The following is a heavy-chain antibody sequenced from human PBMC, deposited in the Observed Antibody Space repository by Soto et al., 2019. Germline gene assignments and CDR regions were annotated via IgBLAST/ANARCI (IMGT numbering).Heavy chain of an antibody. CDR2: IYYSGST. CDR3: ARGGDYGPKYYFDY. Sequence: PSETLSLTCTVSGGSISSYYWSWIRQPPGKGLEWIGYIYYSGSTNYNPSLKSRVTISVDTSKNQSSLKLSSVTAADTAVYYCARGGDYGPKYYFDYWGQGTLVTVSS. D-gene: IGHD4-17*01. CDR1: GGSISSYY. J-gene: IGHJ4*02. V-gene: IGHV4-59*01.